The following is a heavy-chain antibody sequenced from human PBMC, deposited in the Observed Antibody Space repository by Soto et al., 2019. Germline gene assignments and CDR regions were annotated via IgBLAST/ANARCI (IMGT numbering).Heavy chain of an antibody. CDR1: GFTVSSNY. CDR3: ASCSMITFGGVIVDDAFDM. Sequence: EVQLVESGGGLIQPGGSLRLSCAASGFTVSSNYMSWVRQTPGKGLEWVSIIYSGGSSYYADSVKGRFTISRDNSKNTLYLQMNILRAEDTAVYYCASCSMITFGGVIVDDAFDMWGQGTMVSVSS. CDR2: IYSGGSS. J-gene: IGHJ3*02. D-gene: IGHD3-16*02. V-gene: IGHV3-53*01.